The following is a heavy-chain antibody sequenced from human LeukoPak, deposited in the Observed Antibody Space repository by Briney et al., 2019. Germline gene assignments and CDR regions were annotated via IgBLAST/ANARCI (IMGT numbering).Heavy chain of an antibody. V-gene: IGHV3-30-3*01. D-gene: IGHD3-10*01. CDR2: ITDDGTNK. CDR1: GFTFSRHA. Sequence: PVRSLPLSCAASGFTFSRHAMHWVRQAPGQGLEWVAVITDDGTNKYHADSMQGRFTISRDSSKNTVYLQMNSRSTEDTAVYYCARDLRGRFSIDYWGQGT. CDR3: ARDLRGRFSIDY. J-gene: IGHJ4*02.